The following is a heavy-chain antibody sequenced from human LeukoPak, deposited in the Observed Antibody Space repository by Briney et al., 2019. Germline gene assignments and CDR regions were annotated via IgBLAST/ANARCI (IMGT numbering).Heavy chain of an antibody. V-gene: IGHV3-7*01. Sequence: GGSLRLSCAASGFTFSDSWTSWVRQAPGKGLEWVANMNQDGSEKDYVDSVKGRFTISRDNARNSLHLQMGSLRAEDTAVYYCATYTHWVAGDVWGQGTTVTVSS. D-gene: IGHD3-16*01. CDR3: ATYTHWVAGDV. CDR1: GFTFSDSW. CDR2: MNQDGSEK. J-gene: IGHJ6*02.